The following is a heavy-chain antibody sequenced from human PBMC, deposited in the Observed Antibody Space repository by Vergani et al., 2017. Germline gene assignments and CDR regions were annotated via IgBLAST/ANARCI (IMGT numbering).Heavy chain of an antibody. J-gene: IGHJ4*02. D-gene: IGHD3-16*01. CDR1: GGSISRGDYY. Sequence: QVQLQESGPGLVKPSQTLSLTCTVSGGSISRGDYYWSWIRQPPGKGLEWIGYIYYSGSTYYNPSLKSRVTISVDTSKNQLSLKLSSVTAADTAVYYCARSRYLRRATGEFDYWGQGTLVTVSS. V-gene: IGHV4-30-4*08. CDR2: IYYSGST. CDR3: ARSRYLRRATGEFDY.